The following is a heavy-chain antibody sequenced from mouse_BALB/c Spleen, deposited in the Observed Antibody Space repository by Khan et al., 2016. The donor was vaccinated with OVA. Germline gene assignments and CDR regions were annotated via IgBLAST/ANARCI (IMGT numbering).Heavy chain of an antibody. D-gene: IGHD1-1*01. Sequence: DLVKPGASVKLSCKASGYTFTSYWINWIKQRPGQGLEWVGHIGPGSGNTYYNEIFKGKATLTVDTSSSTAYIQLSSLSSEDSAVYFCARTNYDGSSHYAMDYWGQGTSVTVSS. CDR1: GYTFTSYW. V-gene: IGHV1S41*01. CDR3: ARTNYDGSSHYAMDY. J-gene: IGHJ4*01. CDR2: IGPGSGNT.